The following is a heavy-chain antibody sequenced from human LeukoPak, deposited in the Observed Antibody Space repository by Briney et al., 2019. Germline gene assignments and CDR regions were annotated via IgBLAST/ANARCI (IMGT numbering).Heavy chain of an antibody. D-gene: IGHD1-26*01. CDR2: ISSASATI. Sequence: GGSLRLSCAPSGFSFRSFEMSWVRQAPGKGLECIAYISSASATIYHADSVKGRFTISRDNANNSLYLQMNSLRAEDTAIYYCARSTELSDPYFYYGMDVWGQGTTVTVSS. CDR3: ARSTELSDPYFYYGMDV. J-gene: IGHJ6*02. V-gene: IGHV3-48*03. CDR1: GFSFRSFE.